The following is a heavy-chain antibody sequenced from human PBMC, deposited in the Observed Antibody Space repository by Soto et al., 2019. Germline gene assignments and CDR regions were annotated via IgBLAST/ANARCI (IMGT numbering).Heavy chain of an antibody. J-gene: IGHJ6*02. D-gene: IGHD4-17*01. V-gene: IGHV3-33*01. CDR3: ARVSPDYGDYYYYGMDV. Sequence: GGSLRLSCAASGFTFSSYGMHWVRQAPGKGLEWVAVIWYDGSNKYYADSVKGRFTISRDNSKNTLYLQMNSLRAEDTAVYYCARVSPDYGDYYYYGMDVWGQGTTVTVSS. CDR2: IWYDGSNK. CDR1: GFTFSSYG.